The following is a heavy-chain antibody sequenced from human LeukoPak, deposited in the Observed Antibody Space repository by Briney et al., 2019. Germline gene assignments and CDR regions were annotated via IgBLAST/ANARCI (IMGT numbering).Heavy chain of an antibody. Sequence: SETLSLTCTVSGYSISSGYYWGWIRQPPGKGLEWIGSIYHSGSTYYNPSLKSRVTISVDTSKNQFSLKLSSVTAADTAVYYCARRTVTNGWFRIDYWGQGSLVIVSS. V-gene: IGHV4-38-2*02. CDR3: ARRTVTNGWFRIDY. J-gene: IGHJ4*02. CDR1: GYSISSGYY. D-gene: IGHD6-19*01. CDR2: IYHSGST.